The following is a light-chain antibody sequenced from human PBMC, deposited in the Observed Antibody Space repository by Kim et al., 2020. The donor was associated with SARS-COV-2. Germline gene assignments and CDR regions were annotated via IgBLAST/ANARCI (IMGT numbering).Light chain of an antibody. V-gene: IGKV4-1*01. CDR1: QHAFYRSTKNS. Sequence: ATATRTCKSSQHAFYRSTKNSLAWYQQKPGQPPKLLIFWAHTRESGVPDRFSGSGSGTDFTLTISSLQAEDVAVYDCQQYYSTSYTFGQGTKQEI. CDR3: QQYYSTSYT. J-gene: IGKJ2*01. CDR2: WAH.